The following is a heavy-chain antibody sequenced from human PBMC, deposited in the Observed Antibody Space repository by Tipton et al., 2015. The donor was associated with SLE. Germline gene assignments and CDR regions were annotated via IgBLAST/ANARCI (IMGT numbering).Heavy chain of an antibody. Sequence: TLSLTCAVYGGSFRGYYWSWIRQPPGKGVEGIGESNHSGSTNYNPSLKSRVTISVDTSKNQFSLKLSSVTAADTAVYYCARQGYEDYWGQGTLVTVSS. CDR1: GGSFRGYY. D-gene: IGHD5-12*01. CDR3: ARQGYEDY. CDR2: SNHSGST. J-gene: IGHJ4*02. V-gene: IGHV4-34*01.